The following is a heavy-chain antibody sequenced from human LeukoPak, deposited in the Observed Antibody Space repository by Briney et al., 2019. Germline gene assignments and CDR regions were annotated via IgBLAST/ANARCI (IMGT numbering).Heavy chain of an antibody. J-gene: IGHJ6*03. CDR3: ARAPYDFWAGHYYYYMDV. CDR2: MNPNSGNT. Sequence: ASVKVSCKASGYTFTSYDINWVRQATGQGLEWMGRMNPNSGNTGYAQKFQGRVTMTRNTSISTAYMELSSLRSEDTAVYYCARAPYDFWAGHYYYYMDVWGKGTTVTVSS. V-gene: IGHV1-8*01. CDR1: GYTFTSYD. D-gene: IGHD3-3*01.